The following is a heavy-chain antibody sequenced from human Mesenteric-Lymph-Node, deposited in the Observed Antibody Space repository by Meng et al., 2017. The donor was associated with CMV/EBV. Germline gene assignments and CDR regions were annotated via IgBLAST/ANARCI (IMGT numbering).Heavy chain of an antibody. D-gene: IGHD6-6*01. V-gene: IGHV4-30-4*08. J-gene: IGHJ6*02. CDR3: ARVFIGLIAARPGYYGMDV. CDR2: IYYSGST. Sequence: SETLSLTCTVSGGSISSGDYYWSWIRQPPGKGLEWIGYIYYSGSTNYNPSLKSRVTISVDTSKNQFSLKLSSVTAADTAVYYCARVFIGLIAARPGYYGMDVWGQGTTVTVSS. CDR1: GGSISSGDYY.